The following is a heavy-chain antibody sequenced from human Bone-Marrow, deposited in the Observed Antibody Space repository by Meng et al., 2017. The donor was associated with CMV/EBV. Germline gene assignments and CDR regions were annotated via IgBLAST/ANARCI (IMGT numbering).Heavy chain of an antibody. V-gene: IGHV3-7*01. J-gene: IGHJ4*02. D-gene: IGHD2-2*01. Sequence: GESLKISCAASGFTFSSYWMSWVRQAPGKGLEWVANIKQDGSEKYYVDSVKGRFTISRDNAKNSLYLRMNSLRAEDTAVYYCASEPDYYWGQGTLVTVSS. CDR1: GFTFSSYW. CDR2: IKQDGSEK. CDR3: ASEPDYY.